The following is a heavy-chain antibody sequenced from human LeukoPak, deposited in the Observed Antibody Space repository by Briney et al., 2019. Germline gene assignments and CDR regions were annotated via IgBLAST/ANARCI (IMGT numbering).Heavy chain of an antibody. CDR2: IKSKTDGGTT. CDR1: GFTFSNAW. Sequence: GGSLRLSCAASGFTFSNAWMSWVRQAPGKGLEWVGRIKSKTDGGTTDYAAPVKGRFTISRDDSKNTLYLQMNSLKTEDTAVYYCTSLPGQYYYYYYMDVWGKGTTVTVSS. V-gene: IGHV3-15*01. J-gene: IGHJ6*03. CDR3: TSLPGQYYYYYYMDV.